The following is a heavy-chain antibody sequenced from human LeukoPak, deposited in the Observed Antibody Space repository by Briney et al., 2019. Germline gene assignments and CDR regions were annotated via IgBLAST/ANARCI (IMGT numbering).Heavy chain of an antibody. D-gene: IGHD2-2*01. V-gene: IGHV4-34*01. CDR1: GGSIISYY. Sequence: SETLSLTCTVSGGSIISYYWSWIRQPPGKGLEWIGEINHSGSTNYNPSLKSRVTISVDTSKNQFSLKLSSVTAADTAVYYCARGLVNIVVVPAARAYYYYYYMDVWGKGTTVTVSS. J-gene: IGHJ6*03. CDR3: ARGLVNIVVVPAARAYYYYYYMDV. CDR2: INHSGST.